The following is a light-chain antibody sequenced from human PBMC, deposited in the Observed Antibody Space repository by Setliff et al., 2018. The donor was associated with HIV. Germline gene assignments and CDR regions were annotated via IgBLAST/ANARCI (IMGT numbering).Light chain of an antibody. J-gene: IGLJ1*01. CDR2: TNS. Sequence: QSALTQPPSASGTPGQRVTISCSGSSSNIGTNTVNWYQQLPGAAPKLLIYTNSHRPSGVPDRFSGSNSCTSASLAISGLRSEDEADYYCASWDDSLKEYVFGTGTKVTVL. CDR1: SSNIGTNT. V-gene: IGLV1-44*01. CDR3: ASWDDSLKEYV.